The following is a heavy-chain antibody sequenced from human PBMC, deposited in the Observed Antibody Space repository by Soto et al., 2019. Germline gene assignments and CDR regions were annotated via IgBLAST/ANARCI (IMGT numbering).Heavy chain of an antibody. D-gene: IGHD2-2*01. V-gene: IGHV3-66*01. J-gene: IGHJ4*02. CDR2: IYAGGTT. Sequence: EVQLVESGGGLVQPGGSRRLSGAGSGFTARRNYMTWLRQTPGKGLEWVSVIYAGGTTYYADSVKGRFMISRDISSNTLSLQMDNLRVEDTAVYYCARGLHSESMYLSLAAYWAQGIVVAVSS. CDR3: ARGLHSESMYLSLAAY. CDR1: GFTARRNY.